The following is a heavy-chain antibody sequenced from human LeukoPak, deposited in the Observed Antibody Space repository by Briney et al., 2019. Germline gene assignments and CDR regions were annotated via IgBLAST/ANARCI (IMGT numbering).Heavy chain of an antibody. CDR3: ARSSMFRGVTVDY. CDR1: GGSINSSSYY. J-gene: IGHJ4*02. D-gene: IGHD3-10*01. V-gene: IGHV4-39*01. CDR2: IYHSGYT. Sequence: SETLSLTCTVSGGSINSSSYYWGWIRQPPGEALEWIGSIYHSGYTYYNPSLKSRVTISVDTSKSQFSLKLSSVTAADTAVYYCARSSMFRGVTVDYWGQGTLVIVSS.